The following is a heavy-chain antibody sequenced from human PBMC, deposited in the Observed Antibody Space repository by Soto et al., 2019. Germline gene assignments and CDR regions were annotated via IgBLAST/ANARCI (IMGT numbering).Heavy chain of an antibody. V-gene: IGHV4-30-2*01. CDR1: GGSISSGGYS. CDR2: IYHSGST. CDR3: ARTRFITTINTMGDHGLNWFDP. Sequence: PSETLSLTCAVSGGSISSGGYSWSWIRQPPGKGLEWIGYIYHSGSTYYNPSLKSRVTISVDRSKNQFSLKLSSVTAADTAVYYCARTRFITTINTMGDHGLNWFDPWGQGTLVTVSS. D-gene: IGHD3-22*01. J-gene: IGHJ5*02.